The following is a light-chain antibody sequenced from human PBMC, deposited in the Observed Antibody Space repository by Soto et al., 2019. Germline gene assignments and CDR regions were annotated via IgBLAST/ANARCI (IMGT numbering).Light chain of an antibody. CDR1: KSDIGVYDF. CDR3: KSYAGSNTYV. Sequence: LTQPPSASGSPGQSVTISCTGTKSDIGVYDFVSWYQHHPGKAPRLIIYEVVQRPSGVPDRFSGSKSGNTASLTVSGLQAADEAGYFCKSYAGSNTYVFGSGTKVTVL. V-gene: IGLV2-8*01. J-gene: IGLJ1*01. CDR2: EVV.